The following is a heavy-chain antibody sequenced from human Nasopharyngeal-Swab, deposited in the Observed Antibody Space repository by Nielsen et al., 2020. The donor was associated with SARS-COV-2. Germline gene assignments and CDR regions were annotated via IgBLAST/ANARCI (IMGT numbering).Heavy chain of an antibody. CDR2: IWYDGSNK. J-gene: IGHJ4*02. V-gene: IGHV3-33*06. CDR1: GFTFSSYG. Sequence: GESLKISCAASGFTFSSYGMHWVRQAPGKGLEWVAVIWYDGSNKYYADSAKGRFTISRDNSKNTLYLQMNSLRAEDTAVYYCAKVLGQEFDYWGQGTLVTVSS. CDR3: AKVLGQEFDY.